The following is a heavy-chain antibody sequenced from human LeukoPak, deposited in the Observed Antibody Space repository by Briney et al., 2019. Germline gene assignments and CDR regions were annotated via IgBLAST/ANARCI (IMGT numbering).Heavy chain of an antibody. V-gene: IGHV4-39*01. CDR1: GGSISSTSYY. J-gene: IGHJ6*03. D-gene: IGHD6-6*01. CDR3: ARIDGLSIAARPRYYYYYMDV. CDR2: IYYSGNT. Sequence: SETLSLTCTVSGGSISSTSYYWGWIRQPPGKGLEWIGSIYYSGNTYYNPSLKSRVAISVDTSNNQFSLKLSSVTAADTAVYYCARIDGLSIAARPRYYYYYMDVWGKGTTVTVSS.